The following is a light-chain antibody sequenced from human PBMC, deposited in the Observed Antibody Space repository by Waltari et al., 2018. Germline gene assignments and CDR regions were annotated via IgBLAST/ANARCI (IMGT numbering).Light chain of an antibody. V-gene: IGKV1-39*01. CDR2: GAS. J-gene: IGKJ2*01. CDR1: QSISNY. CDR3: QQNFNLPYT. Sequence: DIQMTQSPSSLSASVGDRVSITCRASQSISNYLNWYQQNPGKAPKLLIYGASSLQAGVPSRFSGSESGTDFTLTINSLQPEDFATYFCQQNFNLPYTFGQGTRL.